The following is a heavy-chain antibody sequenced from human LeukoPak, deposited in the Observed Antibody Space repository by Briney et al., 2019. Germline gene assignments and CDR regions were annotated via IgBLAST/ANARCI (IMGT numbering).Heavy chain of an antibody. CDR2: ISSRSDEK. D-gene: IGHD1-14*01. J-gene: IGHJ4*02. CDR3: ARGSTTEIGWNY. CDR1: GFTFSSDS. V-gene: IGHV3-21*05. Sequence: GGSLRLSCTASGFTFSSDSMSWVRQAPGRGGEGVSYISSRSDEKYYANSVKGGFTISRENAKKTLFLKRNSLRAEDTAVYYCARGSTTEIGWNYWGQGTLVTVSS.